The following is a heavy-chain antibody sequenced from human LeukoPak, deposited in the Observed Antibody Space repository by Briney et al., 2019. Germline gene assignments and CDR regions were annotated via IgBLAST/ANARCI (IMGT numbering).Heavy chain of an antibody. Sequence: SETLSLTCTVSGGSISSHYWSWIRQPPGKGLEWIGYIYYSGSTNYNPSLKSRVTISVDTSKNQFSLKLSSVTAADTAVYYCARQGYSSGWSPVYYMDVWGKGTTVTVSS. CDR2: IYYSGST. V-gene: IGHV4-59*11. CDR3: ARQGYSSGWSPVYYMDV. J-gene: IGHJ6*03. D-gene: IGHD6-19*01. CDR1: GGSISSHY.